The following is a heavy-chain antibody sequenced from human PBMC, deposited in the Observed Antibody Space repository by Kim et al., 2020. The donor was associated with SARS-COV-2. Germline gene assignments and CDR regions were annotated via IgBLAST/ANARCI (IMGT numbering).Heavy chain of an antibody. V-gene: IGHV3-7*01. J-gene: IGHJ3*02. CDR1: GFTFSSYW. CDR3: ARSSLYGSSWDSPFGAFDI. Sequence: GGSLRLSCAASGFTFSSYWMSWVRQAPGKGLEWVANIKQDGSEKYYVDSVKGRFTISRDNAKNSLYLQMNSLRAEDTAVYYCARSSLYGSSWDSPFGAFDIWGQGTMVTVSS. CDR2: IKQDGSEK. D-gene: IGHD6-13*01.